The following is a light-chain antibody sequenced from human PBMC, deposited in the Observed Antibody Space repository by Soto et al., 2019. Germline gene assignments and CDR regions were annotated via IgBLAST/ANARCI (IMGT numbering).Light chain of an antibody. CDR3: QQHNDWPLT. V-gene: IGKV3-15*01. CDR1: QSVSNN. CDR2: GAT. J-gene: IGKJ4*01. Sequence: IVMTQSPATLSVSPGERVTLSCRASQSVSNNLAWYQQKPGQAPRLLIYGATATATGIPARFSGSGSGTECTLTISSLQSEDFAVYYCQQHNDWPLTFGGGTKVEIK.